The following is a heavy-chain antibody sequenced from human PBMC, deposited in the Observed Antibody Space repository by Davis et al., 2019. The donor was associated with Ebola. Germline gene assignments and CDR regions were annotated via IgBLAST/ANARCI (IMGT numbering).Heavy chain of an antibody. J-gene: IGHJ6*02. V-gene: IGHV3-11*06. CDR1: GFTFSDYY. CDR3: ARRVSVYYYGMGV. CDR2: ISSSSSYT. D-gene: IGHD5/OR15-5a*01. Sequence: GGSLRLSCAASGFTFSDYYMSWIRQAPGKGLEWVSYISSSSSYTNYADSVKGRFTISRDNAKNSLYLQMNSLRAEDTAVYYCARRVSVYYYGMGVWGQGTTVTVSS.